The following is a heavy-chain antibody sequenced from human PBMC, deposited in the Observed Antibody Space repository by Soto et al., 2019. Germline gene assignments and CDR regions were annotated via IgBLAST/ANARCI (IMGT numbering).Heavy chain of an antibody. CDR1: GFSFSSYA. CDR3: AKGSIEYRASVDN. Sequence: EVQLLESGGGLVQPGGSLRLSCAASGFSFSSYAMVWVRQAPGKGLEWVSVISARGGSLYLADSVKGRFTISRDNSKNGLSLEMNSLRAEDTATYFCAKGSIEYRASVDNWGQGTLVVVSS. J-gene: IGHJ4*02. V-gene: IGHV3-23*01. D-gene: IGHD5-12*01. CDR2: ISARGGSL.